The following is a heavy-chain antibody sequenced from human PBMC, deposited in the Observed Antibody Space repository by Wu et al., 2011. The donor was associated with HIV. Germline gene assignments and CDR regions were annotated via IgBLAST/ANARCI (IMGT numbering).Heavy chain of an antibody. V-gene: IGHV1-2*02. CDR1: GYTFTDYY. CDR2: INPNSGST. J-gene: IGHJ4*02. Sequence: QVQLVQSGAEVKKPGASVKVSCKASGYTFTDYYIHWVRQAPGQGLEWMGWINPNSGSTNYAQKFQGRVTMTRDTSISTAYMQMSSLRSDDTAVYYCARGRGGYCSGGTCSHFDYWGQGTLVTVSS. CDR3: ARGRGGYCSGGTCSHFDY. D-gene: IGHD2-15*01.